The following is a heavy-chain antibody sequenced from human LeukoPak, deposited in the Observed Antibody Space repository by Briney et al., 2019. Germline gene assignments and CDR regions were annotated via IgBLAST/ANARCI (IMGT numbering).Heavy chain of an antibody. V-gene: IGHV3-21*01. CDR2: ISSSSSYI. D-gene: IGHD3-10*01. CDR3: ARDHLVAYYFDY. J-gene: IGHJ4*02. Sequence: PGGSLRLSCAVSGFTFSSYAMSWVRQAPGKGLEWVSSISSSSSYIYYADSVKGRFTISRDNAKNSLYLQMNSLRAEDTAVYYCARDHLVAYYFDYWGQGTLVTVSS. CDR1: GFTFSSYA.